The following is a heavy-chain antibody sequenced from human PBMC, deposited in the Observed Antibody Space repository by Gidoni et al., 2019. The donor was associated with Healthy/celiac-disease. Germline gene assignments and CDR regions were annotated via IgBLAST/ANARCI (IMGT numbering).Heavy chain of an antibody. CDR3: ARLGYCSGGSCDDAAFDI. J-gene: IGHJ3*02. Sequence: EVQLVESGGGLVQPGGSLRHSCVASGFTFSSYWRHWVRQARGKGLVWVSRINSDWSSTSYADSVKGRFTISRDNAKNTLYLQMNSLRAEDTAVYYCARLGYCSGGSCDDAAFDIWGQGTMVTVSS. D-gene: IGHD2-15*01. CDR1: GFTFSSYW. CDR2: INSDWSST. V-gene: IGHV3-74*01.